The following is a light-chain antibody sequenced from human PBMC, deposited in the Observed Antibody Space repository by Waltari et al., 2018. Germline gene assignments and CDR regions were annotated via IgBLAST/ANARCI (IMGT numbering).Light chain of an antibody. CDR3: CSYAGSSSPRL. V-gene: IGLV2-23*02. Sequence: QSALTQPASVSGSPGQSITISCTGTSSDVGIFNLVSWYQQHPGKAPKLLIFEVIKRPSGSSFHFSGCKSGNTASLRITGLQAEDEADYFCCSYAGSSSPRLFGGGTKLSVL. J-gene: IGLJ3*02. CDR2: EVI. CDR1: SSDVGIFNL.